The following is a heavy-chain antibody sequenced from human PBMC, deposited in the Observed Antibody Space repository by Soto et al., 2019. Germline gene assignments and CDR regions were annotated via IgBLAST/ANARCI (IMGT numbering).Heavy chain of an antibody. J-gene: IGHJ6*02. Sequence: QVQLVQSGAEVKKPGASVKVSCKASGYTFTSYYMHWVRQAPGQGLEWMGIINPSGGSTSYAQKFQGRVTMTRDTSTSTVYMELSSLRSEDTAVYYCARDKMGPQYGSGSPYYYYYGMDVWGQGTTVTVSS. CDR1: GYTFTSYY. D-gene: IGHD3-10*01. CDR2: INPSGGST. CDR3: ARDKMGPQYGSGSPYYYYYGMDV. V-gene: IGHV1-46*01.